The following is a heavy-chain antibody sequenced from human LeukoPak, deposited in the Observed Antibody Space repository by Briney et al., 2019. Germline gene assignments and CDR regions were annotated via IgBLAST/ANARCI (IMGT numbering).Heavy chain of an antibody. CDR3: ARGVESSSWPLPSTAFDI. Sequence: GGSLRLSCAASGSTFSSYGMNWVRQAPGKGLEWVSSISSSSSYIYNADPVKGRFTISRDNAKNSLYLQMNSLRAEDTAVYYCARGVESSSWPLPSTAFDIWGQGTMVTVSS. CDR2: ISSSSSYI. CDR1: GSTFSSYG. J-gene: IGHJ3*02. D-gene: IGHD6-13*01. V-gene: IGHV3-21*01.